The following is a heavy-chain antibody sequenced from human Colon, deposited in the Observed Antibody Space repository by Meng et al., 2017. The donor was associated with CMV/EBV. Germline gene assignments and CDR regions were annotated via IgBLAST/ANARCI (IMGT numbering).Heavy chain of an antibody. CDR1: GFTFSDYY. J-gene: IGHJ6*02. V-gene: IGHV3-72*01. CDR2: TRNKANSYTT. CDR3: ARLRGYYDSSGYYYYYGMDV. D-gene: IGHD3-22*01. Sequence: GESLKISCAASGFTFSDYYMDWVRQAPGKGLEWVGRTRNKANSYTTEYAASGKGRFTISRDDSKNSLYLQMNSLKTEDTAVYYCARLRGYYDSSGYYYYYGMDVWGQGTTVTVSS.